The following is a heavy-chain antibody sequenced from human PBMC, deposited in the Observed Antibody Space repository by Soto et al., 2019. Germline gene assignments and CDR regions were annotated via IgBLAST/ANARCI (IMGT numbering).Heavy chain of an antibody. CDR3: ASGLSSIAARQGTDY. D-gene: IGHD6-6*01. V-gene: IGHV1-69*06. CDR2: IIPIFGTA. J-gene: IGHJ4*02. CDR1: GGTFSSYA. Sequence: QVQLVQSGAEVKKPGSSVKVSCKASGGTFSSYAISWVRQAPGQGLEWMGGIIPIFGTANYAQKFQGRVTITADKSTSTAYMELSSLRYEDTAVYYCASGLSSIAARQGTDYWVQGTLVTVSS.